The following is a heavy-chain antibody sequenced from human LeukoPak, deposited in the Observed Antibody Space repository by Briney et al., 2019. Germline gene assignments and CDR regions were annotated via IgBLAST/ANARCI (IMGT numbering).Heavy chain of an antibody. D-gene: IGHD4-17*01. CDR1: GFTFSTFA. Sequence: GGSLRLSCAASGFTFSTFAMSWVRQAPGKGLEWVAAITGAGGDTYYANSVKGRFTISRDNFKNTLSLEMNSLTAEDTALYYCAKADYGDFAFDSWGQGTLVTVSS. CDR2: ITGAGGDT. CDR3: AKADYGDFAFDS. J-gene: IGHJ4*02. V-gene: IGHV3-23*01.